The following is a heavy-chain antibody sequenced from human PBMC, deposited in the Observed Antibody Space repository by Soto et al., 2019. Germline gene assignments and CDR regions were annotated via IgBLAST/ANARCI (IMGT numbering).Heavy chain of an antibody. Sequence: PGGSRRLSWAVSGFTLGDAYMSWTGRAPGKGLEWLSYISRGSRYPAYADSVKGRFTISRDNANRSLYLQMMSLTAEDTAIYYCVRGGGGGLFDPWGQGTMVTVSS. J-gene: IGHJ5*02. CDR2: ISRGSRYP. CDR3: VRGGGGGLFDP. V-gene: IGHV3-11*06. CDR1: GFTLGDAY. D-gene: IGHD2-15*01.